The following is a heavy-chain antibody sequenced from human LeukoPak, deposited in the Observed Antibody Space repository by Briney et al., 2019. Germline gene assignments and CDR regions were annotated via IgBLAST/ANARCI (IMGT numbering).Heavy chain of an antibody. CDR2: IYKSGST. D-gene: IGHD5/OR15-5a*01. J-gene: IGHJ6*03. CDR1: GASISSYW. V-gene: IGHV4-59*01. CDR3: AREKDSIVSTARMDV. Sequence: SETLSLTCTVSGASISSYWWTWIRQPPGKELDWLAYIYKSGSTRYNPSLKSRFTISVHTSNNQFSLNLPSVTAADTAVYYCAREKDSIVSTARMDVWGRGTTVTVSS.